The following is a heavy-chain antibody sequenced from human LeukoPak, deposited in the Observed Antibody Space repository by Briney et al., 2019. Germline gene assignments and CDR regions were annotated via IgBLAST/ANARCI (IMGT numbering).Heavy chain of an antibody. CDR3: AKGTSYYDILASHSRYMDV. D-gene: IGHD3-9*01. V-gene: IGHV3-30*18. Sequence: PGGSLRLSCAVSGFSFSTYGIHWVRQAPGKGLEWAAFISYDGSHTYYVDSVKGRFTISRDNSKNTVYLQMNSLRPEDTAVYYCAKGTSYYDILASHSRYMDVWGLGTTVTVSS. CDR1: GFSFSTYG. J-gene: IGHJ6*03. CDR2: ISYDGSHT.